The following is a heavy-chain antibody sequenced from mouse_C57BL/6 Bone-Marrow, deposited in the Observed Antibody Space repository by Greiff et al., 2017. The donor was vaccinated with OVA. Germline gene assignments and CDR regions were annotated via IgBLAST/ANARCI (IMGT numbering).Heavy chain of an antibody. CDR1: GFTITDYY. CDR3: ARNYFGSSYAWFAD. Sequence: VQLQQSGAELVKPGASVKLSCTASGFTITDYYMHWVKQRTEQGLEWIGRIDPEDGETNYAPKFQGKATITADTSSNTAYMQLSSLTSEDTAVYYCARNYFGSSYAWFADWGQGTLVTVSA. J-gene: IGHJ3*01. D-gene: IGHD1-1*01. V-gene: IGHV14-2*01. CDR2: IDPEDGET.